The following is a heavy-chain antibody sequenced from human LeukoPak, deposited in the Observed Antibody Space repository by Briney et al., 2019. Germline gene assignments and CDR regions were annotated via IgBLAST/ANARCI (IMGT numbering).Heavy chain of an antibody. CDR1: GFTFHTYN. Sequence: PGGSLRLSCEASGFTFHTYNMFWVRQAPGKRLESVAVFSYDGKHIDYAASVQGRFIISRDITRNTLHLDMSNLRDEDTAVYYCPRHRVQIWPYDGPLDVGAQGPLATVS. J-gene: IGHJ4*02. CDR2: FSYDGKHI. CDR3: PRHRVQIWPYDGPLDV. V-gene: IGHV3-30*04. D-gene: IGHD1-1*01.